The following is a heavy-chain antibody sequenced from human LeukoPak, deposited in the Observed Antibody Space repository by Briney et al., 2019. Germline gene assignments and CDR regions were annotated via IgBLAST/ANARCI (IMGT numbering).Heavy chain of an antibody. D-gene: IGHD6-19*01. V-gene: IGHV3-30*02. CDR3: AKGRGSSGYIYFDF. J-gene: IGHJ4*02. CDR1: GFTFSSYG. Sequence: GGSLRLSCAASGFTFSSYGMHWVRQAPGKGLEWVAFISYDGSEKYYADSVKGRFTISRDNSECTLSLQMNSLRPEDTAVYFCAKGRGSSGYIYFDFWGQGTLVTVSS. CDR2: ISYDGSEK.